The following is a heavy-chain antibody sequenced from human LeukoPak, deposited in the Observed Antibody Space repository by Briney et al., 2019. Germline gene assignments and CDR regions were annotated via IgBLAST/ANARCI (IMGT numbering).Heavy chain of an antibody. CDR3: ARGVYIAAAQYGY. Sequence: PSETLSLTCTVSGGSISTYYWNWIRQPPGKGLEWIGYIYYSGTTNYNPSLKSRVTISVDTSKNQFSLKLSSVTAADTAVYYCARGVYIAAAQYGYWGQGTLVTVSS. D-gene: IGHD6-13*01. CDR1: GGSISTYY. CDR2: IYYSGTT. J-gene: IGHJ4*02. V-gene: IGHV4-59*01.